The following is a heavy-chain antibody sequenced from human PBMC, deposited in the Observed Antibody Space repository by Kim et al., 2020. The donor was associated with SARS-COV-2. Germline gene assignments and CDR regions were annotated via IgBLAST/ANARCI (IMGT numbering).Heavy chain of an antibody. CDR2: INHSGST. V-gene: IGHV4-34*01. D-gene: IGHD2-21*02. Sequence: SETLSLTCAVYGGSFSGYYWSWIRQPPGKGLEWIGEINHSGSTNYNPSLKSRVTISVDTSKNQFSLKLSSVTAADTAVYYCARGRILPFRFCGGDCPTGTPHDYRGQRTLVTVSS. CDR1: GGSFSGYY. CDR3: ARGRILPFRFCGGDCPTGTPHDY. J-gene: IGHJ4*02.